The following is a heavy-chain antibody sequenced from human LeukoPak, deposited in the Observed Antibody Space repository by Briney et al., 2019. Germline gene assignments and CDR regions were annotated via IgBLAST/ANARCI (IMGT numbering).Heavy chain of an antibody. CDR3: ARGGSPIYDAFEI. CDR2: ITSDGRTT. V-gene: IGHV3-74*01. Sequence: GGSLRLSCAASGFTFSSYWMHWVRQAPRMGLVWVSHITSDGRTTSYADSMKGRFTISRDNAKNTLYLQMNSLRAEDTAVYYCARGGSPIYDAFEIWGQGTKVTVSS. D-gene: IGHD2/OR15-2a*01. J-gene: IGHJ3*02. CDR1: GFTFSSYW.